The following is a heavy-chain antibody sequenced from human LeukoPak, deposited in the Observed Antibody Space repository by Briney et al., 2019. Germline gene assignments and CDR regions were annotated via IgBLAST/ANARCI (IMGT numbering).Heavy chain of an antibody. CDR3: ARGSTYYYDSSGYYYGY. CDR1: GYTFTSYD. D-gene: IGHD3-22*01. J-gene: IGHJ4*02. V-gene: IGHV1-8*01. Sequence: EASVKVSCKASGYTFTSYDINWVRQATGQGLEWMGWMNPNSGNTGYAQKFQGRVTMTRNTSISTAYMELSSLRSEDTAVYYCARGSTYYYDSSGYYYGYWGQGPLVTVSS. CDR2: MNPNSGNT.